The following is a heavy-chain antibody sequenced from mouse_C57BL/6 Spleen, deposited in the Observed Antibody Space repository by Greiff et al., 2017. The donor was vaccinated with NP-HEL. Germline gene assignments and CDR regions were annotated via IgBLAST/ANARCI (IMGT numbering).Heavy chain of an antibody. D-gene: IGHD1-2*01. Sequence: QVQLQQPGAELVRPGSSVKLSCKASGYTFTSYWMHWVKQRPIQGLEWIGNIDPSDSETHYNQKFKDKATLTVDKSSSTAYMQRSSRTSEDSAVYYGARGGYYGGEDDWGQGTTLTVSA. CDR1: GYTFTSYW. CDR3: ARGGYYGGEDD. V-gene: IGHV1-52*01. J-gene: IGHJ2*01. CDR2: IDPSDSET.